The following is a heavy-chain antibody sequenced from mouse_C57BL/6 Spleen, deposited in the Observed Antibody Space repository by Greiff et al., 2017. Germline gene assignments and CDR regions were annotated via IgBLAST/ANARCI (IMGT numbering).Heavy chain of an antibody. J-gene: IGHJ4*01. Sequence: QVQLQQPGAELVKPGASVKLSCKASGYTFTSYWMQWVKQRPGQGLEWIGEIDPSGSYTNYNQKFKGKATLTVDTSSSTAYMQLSSLTSEDSAVYYCARGDGSSYGYAMDYWGQGTSVTVSS. CDR1: GYTFTSYW. CDR3: ARGDGSSYGYAMDY. CDR2: IDPSGSYT. D-gene: IGHD1-1*01. V-gene: IGHV1-50*01.